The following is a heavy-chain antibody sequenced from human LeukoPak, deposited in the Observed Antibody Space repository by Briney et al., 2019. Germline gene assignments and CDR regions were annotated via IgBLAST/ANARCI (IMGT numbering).Heavy chain of an antibody. D-gene: IGHD3-10*01. CDR2: ISGSGTDT. J-gene: IGHJ5*02. CDR3: ARDHERGSGDNWAINRFDP. V-gene: IGHV3-23*01. CDR1: GFTFTTYT. Sequence: GGSLRLSCAASGFTFTTYTMTWVRQAPGKGLECVSTISGSGTDTYYADSVKGRFTISRDNSRNTLFLQMNSLRPEDSAVYYCARDHERGSGDNWAINRFDPWGQGTLVTVSS.